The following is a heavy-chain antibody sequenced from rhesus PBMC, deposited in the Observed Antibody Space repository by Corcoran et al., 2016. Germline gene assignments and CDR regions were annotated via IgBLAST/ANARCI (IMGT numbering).Heavy chain of an antibody. CDR1: GYSISSGYY. CDR2: SGSGGRH. J-gene: IGHJ6*01. Sequence: QVQLQESGPGLVKPSETLSLTCAVSGYSISSGYYWGWIRQPPGRGLEWSGQSGSGGRHFPNPSLKSRFTLSVDTSKNRFSLKQSSVTAADTAVYYCARLHTGHYGLGSWGQGVVVTVSS. V-gene: IGHV4S14*01. D-gene: IGHD4-23*01. CDR3: ARLHTGHYGLGS.